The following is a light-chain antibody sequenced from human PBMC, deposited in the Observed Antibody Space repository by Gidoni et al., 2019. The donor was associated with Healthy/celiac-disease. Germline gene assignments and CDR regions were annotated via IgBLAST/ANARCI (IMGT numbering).Light chain of an antibody. J-gene: IGKJ2*01. V-gene: IGKV1-9*01. CDR1: QGISSY. CDR2: AAS. Sequence: DTQLTQSPSFLPASVGDRVTITCRASQGISSYLAWYQQKPGKAPKLLNYAASTLQSGVPSRFSGSGSGTDFTLTISSLQPEDFATYYCQQLNSYPSFGQGTKLEIK. CDR3: QQLNSYPS.